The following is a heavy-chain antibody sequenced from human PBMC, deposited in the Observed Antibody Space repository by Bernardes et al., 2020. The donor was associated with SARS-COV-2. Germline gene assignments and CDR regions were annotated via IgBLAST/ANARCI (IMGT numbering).Heavy chain of an antibody. CDR3: ARDSRQHLNYYYYYGMDV. Sequence: GGSLRLSCAASGFTFSSYWMSWVRQAPGKGLEWVANIKQDGSEKYYVDSVKGRFTISRDNAKNSLYLQMNSLRAEDTAVYYCARDSRQHLNYYYYYGMDVWGQGTTVTVSS. D-gene: IGHD3-3*02. CDR1: GFTFSSYW. V-gene: IGHV3-7*01. J-gene: IGHJ6*02. CDR2: IKQDGSEK.